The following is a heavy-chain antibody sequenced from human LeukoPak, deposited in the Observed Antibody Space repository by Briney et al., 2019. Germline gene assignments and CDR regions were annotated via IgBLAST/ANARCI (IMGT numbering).Heavy chain of an antibody. J-gene: IGHJ4*02. Sequence: KPSETLCLTCTVSGYSISRGYYWSWTRQPPGKGLEWMGSYYHSGGTYYNPSLKSRVTISVDTSKNQYSLKLSSVTAADTAGYYCARARREMVDYWGQGTLVTVSS. CDR3: ARARREMVDY. CDR1: GYSISRGYY. CDR2: YYHSGGT. D-gene: IGHD5-24*01. V-gene: IGHV4-38-2*02.